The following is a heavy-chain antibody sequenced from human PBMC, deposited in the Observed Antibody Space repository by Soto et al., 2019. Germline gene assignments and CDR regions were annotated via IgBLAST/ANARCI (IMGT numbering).Heavy chain of an antibody. CDR1: GFTFTSSA. Sequence: SVKVSCKASGFTFTSSAVQWVRQARGQRLEWIGWIVVGSGNTSYAQKSQERVTITRDMSTSTAYMELSSLRSEDTAVYYCAADYPSSWYVDYYGMDVWGQGTTVTVSS. CDR2: IVVGSGNT. V-gene: IGHV1-58*01. J-gene: IGHJ6*02. CDR3: AADYPSSWYVDYYGMDV. D-gene: IGHD6-13*01.